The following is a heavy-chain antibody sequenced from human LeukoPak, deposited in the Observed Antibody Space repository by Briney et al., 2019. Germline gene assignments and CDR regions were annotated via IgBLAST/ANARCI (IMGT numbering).Heavy chain of an antibody. CDR1: GGTFSSYA. Sequence: GSSVKVSCKASGGTFSSYAISWVRQAPGQGLEWMGGIIPIFDTANYAQKFQGRVTITTDESTSTAYMELSSLRSEDTAVYYCARDGGYCSSTSCLDYWGQGTLVTVSS. CDR3: ARDGGYCSSTSCLDY. V-gene: IGHV1-69*05. CDR2: IIPIFDTA. J-gene: IGHJ4*02. D-gene: IGHD2-2*01.